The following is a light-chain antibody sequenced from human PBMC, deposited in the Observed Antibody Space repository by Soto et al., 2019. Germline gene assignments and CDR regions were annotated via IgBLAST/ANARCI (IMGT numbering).Light chain of an antibody. J-gene: IGLJ2*01. CDR3: SSYTSSSTVI. CDR2: DVR. CDR1: SSDVGVYNF. Sequence: QSVLTQPASVSGSPGQSITISCTGTSSDVGVYNFVSWYQQHPGKAPKFIIYDVRNRPSGVSNRFSGSRSGNTASLTISGLQAEDEADYYCSSYTSSSTVIFGGGTKVTVL. V-gene: IGLV2-14*03.